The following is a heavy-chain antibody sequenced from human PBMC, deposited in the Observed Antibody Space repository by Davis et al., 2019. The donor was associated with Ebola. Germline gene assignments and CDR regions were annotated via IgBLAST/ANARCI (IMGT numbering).Heavy chain of an antibody. CDR3: AKDRRTMIVVQGYFDY. J-gene: IGHJ4*02. CDR2: ISGSGGST. D-gene: IGHD3-22*01. CDR1: GFTFSSYD. V-gene: IGHV3-23*01. Sequence: GESLKISCAASGFTFSSYDMSWVRQAPGKGLEWVSAISGSGGSTYYADSVKGRFTISRDNSKNTLYLQMNSLRAEDTAVYYCAKDRRTMIVVQGYFDYWGQGTLVTVSS.